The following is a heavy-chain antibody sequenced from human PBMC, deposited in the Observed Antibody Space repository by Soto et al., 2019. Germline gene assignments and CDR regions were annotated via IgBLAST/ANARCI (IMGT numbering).Heavy chain of an antibody. Sequence: PGGSRRVSRVASGFTPGRYSMLRGPPAPGKGLEWVAVISYDGSNKYYADSVKGRFTISRDNSKNTLYLQMNSLRAEDTAVYYCARDVSGDYVFYYWGQGTLVTVSS. CDR2: ISYDGSNK. J-gene: IGHJ4*02. D-gene: IGHD4-17*01. CDR1: GFTPGRYS. CDR3: ARDVSGDYVFYY. V-gene: IGHV3-30-3*01.